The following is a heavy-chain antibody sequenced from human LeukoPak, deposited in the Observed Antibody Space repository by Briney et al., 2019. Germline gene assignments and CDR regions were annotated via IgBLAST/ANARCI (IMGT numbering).Heavy chain of an antibody. CDR3: AGGGSGSYYKSWVGYFDY. CDR1: GCTFSSYA. CDR2: IIPIFGTA. Sequence: SVKVSCKASGCTFSSYAISWVRQAPGQGLEWMGRIIPIFGTANYAQKFQGRVTITTDESTSTAYMELGSLRSEDTAVYYCAGGGSGSYYKSWVGYFDYWGQGTLVTVS. D-gene: IGHD3-10*01. J-gene: IGHJ4*02. V-gene: IGHV1-69*05.